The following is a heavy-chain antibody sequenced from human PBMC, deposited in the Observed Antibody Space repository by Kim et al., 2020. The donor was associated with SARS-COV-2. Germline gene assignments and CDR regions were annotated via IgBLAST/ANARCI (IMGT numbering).Heavy chain of an antibody. CDR1: GFTFSSYA. J-gene: IGHJ6*02. CDR2: ISGSGGST. V-gene: IGHV3-23*01. Sequence: GGSLRLSCAASGFTFSSYAMSWVRQAPGKGLEWVSAISGSGGSTYYADSVKGRFTISRDNSKNTLYLQMNSLRAEDTAVYYCAKDRDSNPYYYYGMDVWGQGTTVTVSS. CDR3: AKDRDSNPYYYYGMDV. D-gene: IGHD4-4*01.